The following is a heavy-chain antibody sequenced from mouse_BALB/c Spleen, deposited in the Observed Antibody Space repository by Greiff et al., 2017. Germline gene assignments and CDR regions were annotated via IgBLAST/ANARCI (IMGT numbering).Heavy chain of an antibody. CDR3: ARGGYRDWFAY. CDR2: IWGDGST. Sequence: VQGVESGPGLVAPSQSLSITCTVSGFSLTGYGVNWVRQPPGKGLEWLGMIWGDGSTDYNSALKSRLSISKDNSKSQVFLKMNSLQTDDTARYYCARGGYRDWFAYWGQGTLVTVSA. J-gene: IGHJ3*01. CDR1: GFSLTGYG. V-gene: IGHV2-6-7*01. D-gene: IGHD3-1*01.